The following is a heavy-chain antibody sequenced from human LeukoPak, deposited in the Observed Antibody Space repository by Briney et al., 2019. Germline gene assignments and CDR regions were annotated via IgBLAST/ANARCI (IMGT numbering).Heavy chain of an antibody. CDR2: IYYSGST. CDR1: GGSISSGDYY. V-gene: IGHV4-30-4*01. D-gene: IGHD5-18*01. Sequence: SETLSLTCTVSGGSISSGDYYWSWIRQPPGKGLEWIGYIYYSGSTYYTPSLRGRVTISVDTSKNQFSLNLSSVIAADTAVYYCARGYSLDYWGQGTLVTVSS. CDR3: ARGYSLDY. J-gene: IGHJ4*02.